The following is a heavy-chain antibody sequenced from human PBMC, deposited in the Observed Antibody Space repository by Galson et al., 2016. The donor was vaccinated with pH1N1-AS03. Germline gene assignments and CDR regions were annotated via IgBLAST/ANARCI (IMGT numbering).Heavy chain of an antibody. CDR2: IKSDGSTR. D-gene: IGHD2-8*02. Sequence: SLRLSCAASGFTFNNYWMGWVHQAPGKGLEWVANIKSDGSTRYYVDSVKGRFTISRGNIKNSVSLQMDALREDDTAVYYCARHGPWCFDFWAQGTRVTVSS. CDR1: GFTFNNYW. CDR3: ARHGPWCFDF. V-gene: IGHV3-7*01. J-gene: IGHJ4*02.